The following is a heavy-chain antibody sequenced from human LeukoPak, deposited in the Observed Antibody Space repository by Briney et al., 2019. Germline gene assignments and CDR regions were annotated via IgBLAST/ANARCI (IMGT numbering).Heavy chain of an antibody. CDR3: AKDGTLFCSRTSCSHFDY. D-gene: IGHD2-2*01. V-gene: IGHV3-7*01. CDR2: IKTDGSEK. CDR1: GFTFSNYW. Sequence: GGSLRLSCEGSGFTFSNYWMGWARQAPGKGLQWVANIKTDGSEKYYVDSVKGRFSISRDNSKNTLYLQMNSLRAEDTAVYYCAKDGTLFCSRTSCSHFDYWGQGTLVTVSS. J-gene: IGHJ4*02.